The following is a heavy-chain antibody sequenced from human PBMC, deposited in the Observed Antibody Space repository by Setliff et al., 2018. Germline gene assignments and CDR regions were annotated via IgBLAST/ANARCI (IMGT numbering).Heavy chain of an antibody. CDR2: INANSGGT. J-gene: IGHJ5*02. V-gene: IGHV1-2*04. CDR1: GYTFTEYY. D-gene: IGHD3-10*01. Sequence: ASVKVSCKASGYTFTEYYVHWVRQAPGQGLQWMGWINANSGGTKYAQKFQGWVTMTRDTSLTTAYMEVSSLNSDDTAVYYCAITKGFGDGWLDPWGQGTLVTVS. CDR3: AITKGFGDGWLDP.